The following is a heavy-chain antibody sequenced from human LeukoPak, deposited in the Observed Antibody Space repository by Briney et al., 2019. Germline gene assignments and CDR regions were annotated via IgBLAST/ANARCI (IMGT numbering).Heavy chain of an antibody. CDR1: GFTFSGFS. CDR2: ISSSGSTI. J-gene: IGHJ3*02. D-gene: IGHD1-1*01. V-gene: IGHV3-11*01. Sequence: AGGSLRLSCAASGFTFSGFSMSWVRQSPTKGLEWVSYISSSGSTIYYADSVKGRFTISRDNAKNSLYLQMNSLRAEDTAVYYCARAGYETLDAFDIWGQGTMVTVSS. CDR3: ARAGYETLDAFDI.